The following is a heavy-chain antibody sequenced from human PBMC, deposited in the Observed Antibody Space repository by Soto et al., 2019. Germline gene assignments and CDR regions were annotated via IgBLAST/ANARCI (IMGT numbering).Heavy chain of an antibody. CDR1: GFTFSSYA. J-gene: IGHJ4*02. D-gene: IGHD3-10*01. V-gene: IGHV3-23*01. CDR2: ISNSGGST. CDR3: AKAHYGSGRGYFDY. Sequence: GGSLRLSCAASGFTFSSYAMSWVRQAPGKGLEWVSAISNSGGSTYYADSVKGRFTISRDNSKNTLYLQMNSLRAEDTAVYYCAKAHYGSGRGYFDYWGQGTLVTVSS.